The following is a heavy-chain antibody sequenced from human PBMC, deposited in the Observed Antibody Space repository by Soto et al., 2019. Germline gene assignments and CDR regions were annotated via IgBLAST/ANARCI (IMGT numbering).Heavy chain of an antibody. CDR1: GSSIDSINW. Sequence: SETLSLTCAIPGSSIDSINWWSWFRQPPGKGLEWIGEIYHSGSTNYNPSLKSRVTISVDKSKNQFSLKLSSVTAADTAVYYCARHGMGLPTNAFDICGQGTMVT. D-gene: IGHD1-7*01. CDR2: IYHSGST. J-gene: IGHJ3*02. CDR3: ARHGMGLPTNAFDI. V-gene: IGHV4-4*02.